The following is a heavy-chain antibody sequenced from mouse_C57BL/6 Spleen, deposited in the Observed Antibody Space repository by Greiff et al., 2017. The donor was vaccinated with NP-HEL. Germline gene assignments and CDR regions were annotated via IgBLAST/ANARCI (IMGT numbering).Heavy chain of an antibody. CDR1: GYTFTDYN. CDR2: INPNNGGT. D-gene: IGHD1-1*01. V-gene: IGHV1-22*01. J-gene: IGHJ3*01. CDR3: APLLRSVAGFAY. Sequence: EVKLMESGPELVKPGASVKLSCKASGYTFTDYNMHWVKQSHGKSLEWIGYINPNNGGTSSNQKFKGKATLTVNKSSSTAYMELRSLTSEDSAVYYCAPLLRSVAGFAYWGQGTLVTVSA.